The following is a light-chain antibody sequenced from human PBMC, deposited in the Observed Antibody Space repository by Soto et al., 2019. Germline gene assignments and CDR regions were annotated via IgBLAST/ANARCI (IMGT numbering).Light chain of an antibody. J-gene: IGKJ5*01. CDR3: QQYKSYPVT. Sequence: DIQMTQSPSSLSASVGDRVTITCRASQGINNDLVWFQQKPGKAPKSLIYEASSLQSGVPSKFSGSGYGTYFTLTINSLQPEDFATYYCQQYKSYPVTFGQGTRL. CDR2: EAS. V-gene: IGKV1-16*02. CDR1: QGINND.